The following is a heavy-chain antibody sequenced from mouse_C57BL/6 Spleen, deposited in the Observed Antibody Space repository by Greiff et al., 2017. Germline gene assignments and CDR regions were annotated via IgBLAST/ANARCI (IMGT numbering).Heavy chain of an antibody. CDR1: GFNIKDYY. Sequence: EVKLVESGAELVRPGASVKLSCTASGFNIKDYYMHWVKQRPEQGLEWIGRIDPEDGDTEYAPKFQGKATMTADTSSNTAYLQLSSLTSEDTAVYYCTTYPIHYGNPRAMDYWGQGTSVTVSS. V-gene: IGHV14-1*01. CDR2: IDPEDGDT. D-gene: IGHD2-1*01. CDR3: TTYPIHYGNPRAMDY. J-gene: IGHJ4*01.